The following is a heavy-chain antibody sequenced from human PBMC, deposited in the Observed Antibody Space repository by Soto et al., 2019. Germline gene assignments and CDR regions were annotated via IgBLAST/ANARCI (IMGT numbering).Heavy chain of an antibody. D-gene: IGHD3-9*01. CDR3: AKDRGNYYHILTGHVRYFDS. CDR1: GFTFDEYA. CDR2: ISWNSGSV. J-gene: IGHJ4*02. Sequence: EVLLVESGGGLVQPGRSLRLSCAASGFTFDEYAMHWVRQAPGKGLEWVSGISWNSGSVGYADSVKGRFTVSRDSAKSSLYLQMDSLRAVDTAFYYCAKDRGNYYHILTGHVRYFDSWGQGALVTVSS. V-gene: IGHV3-9*01.